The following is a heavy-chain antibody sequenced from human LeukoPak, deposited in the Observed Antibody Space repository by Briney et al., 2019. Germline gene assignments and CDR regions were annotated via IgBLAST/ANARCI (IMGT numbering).Heavy chain of an antibody. V-gene: IGHV1-2*02. CDR2: INPNSGGT. J-gene: IGHJ5*02. Sequence: ASVKVSCKTSGYTFTGYYMHWVRQAPGQGLEWMGWINPNSGGTNYAQKFQGRVTMTRDTSISTAYMELSRLRSDDTAVYYCARDLGADYGDYVFDPWGQGTLVIVSS. CDR1: GYTFTGYY. CDR3: ARDLGADYGDYVFDP. D-gene: IGHD4-17*01.